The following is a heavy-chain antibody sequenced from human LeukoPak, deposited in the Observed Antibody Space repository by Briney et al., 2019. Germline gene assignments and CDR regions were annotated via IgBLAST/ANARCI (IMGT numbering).Heavy chain of an antibody. V-gene: IGHV3-74*01. CDR1: GFTFSSYW. CDR3: ARGASSDWYQNFDY. D-gene: IGHD6-19*01. J-gene: IGHJ4*02. CDR2: INSDGSST. Sequence: PGGSLRLSCAASGFTFSSYWVHWVRQAPGKGLVWVSHINSDGSSTNYADSVKGRFTISRDNAKNTLYLQMNSLRAEDTAVYYCARGASSDWYQNFDYWGQGTLVTVSS.